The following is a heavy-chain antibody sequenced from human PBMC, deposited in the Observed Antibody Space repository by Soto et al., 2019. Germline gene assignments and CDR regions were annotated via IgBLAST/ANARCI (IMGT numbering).Heavy chain of an antibody. CDR3: ATSLPSWYTRYYYYGMDV. CDR2: IIPIFGTA. D-gene: IGHD6-13*01. J-gene: IGHJ6*02. V-gene: IGHV1-69*01. Sequence: QVQLVQSGAEEKKPGSSVKVSCKASGGTFSSYAISWVRQAPGQGLEWMGGIIPIFGTANYAQKFQGRVTITADESTSTAYMELSSLRSEDTSVYYCATSLPSWYTRYYYYGMDVWGQGTTVTVSS. CDR1: GGTFSSYA.